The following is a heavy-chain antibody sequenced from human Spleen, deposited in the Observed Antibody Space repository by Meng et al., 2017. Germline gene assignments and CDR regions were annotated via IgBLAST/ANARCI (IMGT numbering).Heavy chain of an antibody. V-gene: IGHV3-9*01. CDR2: ISWNSGSI. D-gene: IGHD3-10*01. CDR3: ARLSRRNYNWGFDD. CDR1: GFTFDDYA. Sequence: GGSLRLSCAASGFTFDDYAMHWVRQAPGKGLEWVSGISWNSGSIGYADSVKGRFTISRDNAKNSLYLQMNNLRAEDTALYYCARLSRRNYNWGFDDWGQGTLVTVSS. J-gene: IGHJ4*02.